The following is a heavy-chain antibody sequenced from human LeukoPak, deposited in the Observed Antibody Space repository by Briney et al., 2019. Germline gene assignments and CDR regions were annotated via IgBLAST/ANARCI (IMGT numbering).Heavy chain of an antibody. D-gene: IGHD1-26*01. CDR3: AKIPWSSKDFDY. V-gene: IGHV3-23*01. J-gene: IGHJ4*02. CDR2: ISGGGGSTYYA. Sequence: SGGSLRLSCAASGFTFSTYAMSWVRQAPGKGLEWVSFISGGGGSTYYAYYADSVKGRFTISRDNSKNTLYLQMNSLRAEDTATYYCAKIPWSSKDFDYWGQGTLVTVSS. CDR1: GFTFSTYA.